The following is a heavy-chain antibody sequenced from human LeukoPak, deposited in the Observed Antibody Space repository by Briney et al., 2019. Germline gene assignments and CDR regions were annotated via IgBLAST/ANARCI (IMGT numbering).Heavy chain of an antibody. CDR1: GYTFTGYY. CDR2: IYPKSGGT. D-gene: IGHD5-12*01. Sequence: GSVKVSCKASGYTFTGYYMHWVRQAPGQGLEWMGWIYPKSGGTNYAQRFQSRGTMTRDTSITTAFIELNIRKSDDTAVYYCVRDGYSGGAFDIWGQGTMVTVSS. J-gene: IGHJ3*02. CDR3: VRDGYSGGAFDI. V-gene: IGHV1-2*02.